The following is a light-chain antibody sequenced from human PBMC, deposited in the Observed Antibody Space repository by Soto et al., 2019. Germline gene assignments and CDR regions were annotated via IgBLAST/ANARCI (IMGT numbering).Light chain of an antibody. V-gene: IGKV3-11*01. Sequence: EIVLTQSPATLSLSPGERATLSCRASQSVSSYLAWYQQKPGQAPRLLIYDASNRATGIPARFSGSGSGTDFTLTSSSRESEDFAVYYCQQSSNWPPWTFGPGTKVEIK. J-gene: IGKJ1*01. CDR3: QQSSNWPPWT. CDR2: DAS. CDR1: QSVSSY.